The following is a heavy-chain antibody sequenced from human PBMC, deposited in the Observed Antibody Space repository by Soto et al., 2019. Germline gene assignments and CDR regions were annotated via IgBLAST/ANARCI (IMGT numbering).Heavy chain of an antibody. D-gene: IGHD6-13*01. J-gene: IGHJ4*02. Sequence: EGARRLSWAASGVTFRAHELCWGRQAPGKGLEWVSGISASGRDTQYADSVKGRFTISRDNSKSTLYLQMNSLRVEDTAVYYCAKDAPRRSGWYFLDYWRQGSLVIGS. CDR2: ISASGRDT. CDR3: AKDAPRRSGWYFLDY. CDR1: GVTFRAHE. V-gene: IGHV3-23*01.